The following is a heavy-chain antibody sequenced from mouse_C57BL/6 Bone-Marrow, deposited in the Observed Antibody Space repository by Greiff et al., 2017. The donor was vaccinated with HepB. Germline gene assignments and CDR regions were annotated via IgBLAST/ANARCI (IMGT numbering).Heavy chain of an antibody. Sequence: QVQLKESGAELARPGASVKLSCKASGYTFTSYGISWVKQSTGQGLEWIGEIYPRSGNTYYNEKFKGKATLTADKSSSTAYMELRSLTSEDSAVYFCARRVRYFDYWGQGTTLTVSS. CDR3: ARRVRYFDY. V-gene: IGHV1-81*01. D-gene: IGHD2-14*01. J-gene: IGHJ2*01. CDR2: IYPRSGNT. CDR1: GYTFTSYG.